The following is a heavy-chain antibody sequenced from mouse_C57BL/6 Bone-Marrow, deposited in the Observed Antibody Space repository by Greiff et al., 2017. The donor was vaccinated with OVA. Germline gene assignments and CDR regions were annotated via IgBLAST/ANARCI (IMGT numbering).Heavy chain of an antibody. CDR2: IWSGGST. Sequence: VKLVESGPGLVQPSQSLSITCTVSGFSLTSYGVHWVRQSPGKGLEWLGVIWSGGSTDYNAAFISRLSISKDNSKSQVFFKMNSLQADDTAIYYCARGAVFAYWGQGTLVTVSA. CDR1: GFSLTSYG. V-gene: IGHV2-2*01. CDR3: ARGAVFAY. J-gene: IGHJ3*01.